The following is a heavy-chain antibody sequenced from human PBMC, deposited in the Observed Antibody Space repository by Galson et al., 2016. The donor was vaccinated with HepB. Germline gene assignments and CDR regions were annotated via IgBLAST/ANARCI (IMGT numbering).Heavy chain of an antibody. CDR1: GGSIDSFY. V-gene: IGHV4-59*01. J-gene: IGHJ5*02. D-gene: IGHD6-13*01. CDR3: ARGYSTNWYPVGWFDP. Sequence: SETLSLTCSVSGGSIDSFYWSWIRQPPGKGLEWIGYVYYSGSTNYNPSLKSRVTISLDTSNNHFSLRLNSVTAADTAMYYCARGYSTNWYPVGWFDPWGQGILVTVSS. CDR2: VYYSGST.